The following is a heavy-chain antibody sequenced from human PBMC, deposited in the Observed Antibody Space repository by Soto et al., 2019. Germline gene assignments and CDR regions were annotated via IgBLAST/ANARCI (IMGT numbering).Heavy chain of an antibody. CDR3: LKMAISFVDWSHFDA. Sequence: GGSLRLSCTASSFSLDEYAMHWVRQAPGKGLEWVSSISWNSGRKVYADSVKGRFTVSRDNAKNSLYLQMNSLRPADTAIYYCLKMAISFVDWSHFDAWGLGTLVTVSS. J-gene: IGHJ4*02. CDR2: ISWNSGRK. CDR1: SFSLDEYA. V-gene: IGHV3-9*01. D-gene: IGHD3-9*01.